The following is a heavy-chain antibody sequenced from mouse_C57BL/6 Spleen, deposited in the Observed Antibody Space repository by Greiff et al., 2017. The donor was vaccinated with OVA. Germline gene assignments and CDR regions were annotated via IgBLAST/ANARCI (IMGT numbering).Heavy chain of an antibody. V-gene: IGHV5-16*01. CDR3: ARVPRYYFDY. CDR2: INYDGSST. Sequence: EVQLMESEGGLVQPGSSMKLSCTASGFTFSDYYMAWVRQVPEKGLEWVANINYDGSSTYYLDSLKSRFIISRDNAKNILYLQMSSLKSEDTATYYCARVPRYYFDYWGQGTTLTVSS. J-gene: IGHJ2*01. CDR1: GFTFSDYY.